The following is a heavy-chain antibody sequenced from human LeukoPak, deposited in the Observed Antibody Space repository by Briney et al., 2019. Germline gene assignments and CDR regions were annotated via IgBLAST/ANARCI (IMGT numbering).Heavy chain of an antibody. CDR1: GYTFTSYG. CDR2: ISAYNGNT. J-gene: IGHJ3*02. Sequence: ASVKVSCKASGYTFTSYGISWVRQAPGQGLEWMGWISAYNGNTNYAQKLQGRDTMTTDTSTSTAYMELRSLRSDDTAVYYCARGCSSTSCYNHDAFDIWGQGTMVTVPS. CDR3: ARGCSSTSCYNHDAFDI. D-gene: IGHD2-2*02. V-gene: IGHV1-18*01.